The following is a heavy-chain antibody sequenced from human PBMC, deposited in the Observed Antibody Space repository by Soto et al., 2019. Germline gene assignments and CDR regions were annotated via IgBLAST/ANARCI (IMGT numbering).Heavy chain of an antibody. CDR3: ARGACITCYYDDWFDT. Sequence: QVQLVESGGGLVKPGGSLRVSCAASGFSFSDYYMTWIRQAPGKGLEWVSYISGSGDNIHYADSVKGRVTLSRDNAKNSLCLQMDCRGFEDTAVYYCARGACITCYYDDWFDTWGQGTLVTVSA. D-gene: IGHD2-15*01. V-gene: IGHV3-11*01. CDR2: ISGSGDNI. CDR1: GFSFSDYY. J-gene: IGHJ5*02.